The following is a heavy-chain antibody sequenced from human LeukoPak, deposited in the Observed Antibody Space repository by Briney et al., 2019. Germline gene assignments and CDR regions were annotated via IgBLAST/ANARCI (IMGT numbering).Heavy chain of an antibody. CDR3: AKDRVGAILYFDY. CDR2: ISGSGGST. Sequence: PGGSLRLSCAASGFTFSSYWMSWVRQAPGKGLEWVSAISGSGGSTYYADSVKGRFTISRDNSKNTLYLEMSSLRAEDTAIYYCAKDRVGAILYFDYWGQGSLVTVSS. V-gene: IGHV3-23*01. J-gene: IGHJ4*02. CDR1: GFTFSSYW. D-gene: IGHD1-26*01.